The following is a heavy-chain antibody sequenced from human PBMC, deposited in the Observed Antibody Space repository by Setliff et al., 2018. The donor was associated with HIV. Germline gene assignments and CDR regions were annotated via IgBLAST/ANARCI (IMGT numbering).Heavy chain of an antibody. D-gene: IGHD5-12*01. J-gene: IGHJ6*02. Sequence: ASVKVSCKASGYSFTRYYMHWVRQAPGQGLEWMGITHPSGGGPNYAQKFQGRVTMTRDMSTSTVYMELSSLRSEDTAVYYCARDRRDGLYYHGMDVWGQGTTVTVSS. CDR2: THPSGGGP. CDR3: ARDRRDGLYYHGMDV. CDR1: GYSFTRYY. V-gene: IGHV1-46*01.